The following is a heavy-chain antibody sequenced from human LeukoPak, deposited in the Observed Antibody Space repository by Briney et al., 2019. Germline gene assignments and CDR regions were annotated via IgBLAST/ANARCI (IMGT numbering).Heavy chain of an antibody. CDR1: GYTFTSYD. Sequence: VASVKVSCKASGYTFTSYDINWVRQATGQGLEWMGWMSPNSGNTGYAQKFQGRATMTRNTSISTAYMELSSLRSEDTAVYYCARYSGYDYSDYWGQGTLVTVSS. V-gene: IGHV1-8*01. CDR2: MSPNSGNT. J-gene: IGHJ4*02. CDR3: ARYSGYDYSDY. D-gene: IGHD5-12*01.